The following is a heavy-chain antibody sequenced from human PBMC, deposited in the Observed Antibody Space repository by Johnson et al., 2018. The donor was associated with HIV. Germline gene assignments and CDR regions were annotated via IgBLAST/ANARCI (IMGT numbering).Heavy chain of an antibody. D-gene: IGHD1-14*01. CDR1: GFTFSDYY. V-gene: IGHV3-11*04. CDR2: IRSSGSTI. J-gene: IGHJ3*02. CDR3: AKDLRSGNRREAFDI. Sequence: QVHLVESGGGLVKPGGSLRLSCAATGFTFSDYYMSWIRQAPGKGLEWVSYIRSSGSTIYYAASVKGRFTISRDNAKNSLYLQMKSLRAEDTAVYYCAKDLRSGNRREAFDIWGQGTMVTVSS.